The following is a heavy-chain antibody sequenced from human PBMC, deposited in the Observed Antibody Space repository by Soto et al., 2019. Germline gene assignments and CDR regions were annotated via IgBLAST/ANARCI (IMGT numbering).Heavy chain of an antibody. Sequence: GESLKISCKGSGYKFTNYWLSWVRQTPGKGLEWMGRIDPSDSYINYSPSFRGHVTISIDESISTAHLQWSSLKASDTATYYCAIVTAETAYHYFDFWGQGTLVTV. D-gene: IGHD1-1*01. CDR1: GYKFTNYW. CDR3: AIVTAETAYHYFDF. CDR2: IDPSDSYI. J-gene: IGHJ4*02. V-gene: IGHV5-10-1*01.